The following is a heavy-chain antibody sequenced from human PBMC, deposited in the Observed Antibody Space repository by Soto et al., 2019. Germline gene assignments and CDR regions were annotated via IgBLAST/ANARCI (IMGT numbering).Heavy chain of an antibody. J-gene: IGHJ5*02. Sequence: TLSLTCAVSGGSISSSNWWSWVRQPPGKGLEWIGEIYHSGSTNYNPSLKSRVTISVDKSKNQFSLKLSSVTAADTAVYYCARDRIAAAGTDWFDPWGQGTLVTVSS. CDR3: ARDRIAAAGTDWFDP. CDR1: GGSISSSNW. V-gene: IGHV4-4*02. D-gene: IGHD6-13*01. CDR2: IYHSGST.